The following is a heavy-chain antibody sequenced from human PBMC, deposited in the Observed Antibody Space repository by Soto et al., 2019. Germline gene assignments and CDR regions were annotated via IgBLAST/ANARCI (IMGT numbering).Heavy chain of an antibody. J-gene: IGHJ3*02. CDR3: TRGYYDYIWGSYRSVPDAFDI. CDR1: GFTFGDYA. CDR2: FRSKAYGGTT. Sequence: PGGSLRLSCTASGFTFGDYAMSWFRQAPGKGLEWVGFFRSKAYGGTTEYAASVKGRFTISRDDSKSIAYLQMNSLKTEDTAVYYCTRGYYDYIWGSYRSVPDAFDIWGQGTMVTVSS. V-gene: IGHV3-49*03. D-gene: IGHD3-16*02.